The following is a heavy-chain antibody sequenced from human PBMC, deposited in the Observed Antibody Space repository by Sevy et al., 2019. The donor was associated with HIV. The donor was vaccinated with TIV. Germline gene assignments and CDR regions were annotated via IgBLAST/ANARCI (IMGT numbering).Heavy chain of an antibody. CDR2: ISSRSSYI. D-gene: IGHD2-2*01. CDR3: ARDGGCSSNNRLLYFDC. J-gene: IGHJ4*02. V-gene: IGHV3-21*01. Sequence: GGSLRLSCAASGFTFSSYYMNWVRQAPGKGLEWVSSISSRSSYIYYADSVKGRFTISRDNAKNSLYLQMNSLRADDTAVYFCARDGGCSSNNRLLYFDCRGQGTLVTVSS. CDR1: GFTFSSYY.